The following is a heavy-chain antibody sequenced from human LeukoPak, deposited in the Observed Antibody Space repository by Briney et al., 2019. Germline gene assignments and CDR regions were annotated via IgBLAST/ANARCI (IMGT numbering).Heavy chain of an antibody. J-gene: IGHJ4*02. D-gene: IGHD3-3*01. CDR2: INPNSGGT. CDR1: GYTFTGYY. V-gene: IGHV1-2*02. CDR3: ARDRVRRDFWSSYLHY. Sequence: ASVKVSCKASGYTFTGYYMHWVRQAPGQGLEWMGWINPNSGGTNYAQKFQGRVTMTRDTSISTAYMELSRLRSDDTAVYYCARDRVRRDFWSSYLHYWGQGTLVTVSS.